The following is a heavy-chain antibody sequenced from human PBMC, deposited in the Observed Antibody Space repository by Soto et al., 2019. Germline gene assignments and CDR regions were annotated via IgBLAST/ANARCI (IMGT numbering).Heavy chain of an antibody. D-gene: IGHD6-19*01. Sequence: GGSLRLSCAASGFTFSSYGMHWVRQAPGKGLEWVAVIWYDGSNKYYADSVKGRFTISRDNSKNTLYLQMNSLRAEDTAVYYCARDWQWLVLAPWGQGTLVTVSS. V-gene: IGHV3-33*01. CDR2: IWYDGSNK. J-gene: IGHJ5*02. CDR1: GFTFSSYG. CDR3: ARDWQWLVLAP.